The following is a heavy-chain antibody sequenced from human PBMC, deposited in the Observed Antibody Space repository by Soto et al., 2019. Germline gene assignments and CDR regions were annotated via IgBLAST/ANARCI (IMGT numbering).Heavy chain of an antibody. V-gene: IGHV1-69*01. CDR1: GGTFSSYA. D-gene: IGHD6-13*01. CDR2: IITMFGTT. CDR3: ARASGSSWYNWFDP. Sequence: QVQLVQSGAEVKKPGSSVKVSCKASGGTFSSYAISWVRQDPGQGLEYMGGIITMFGTTNYAQKFRGRVTITADESTSTAYMELSSLRSDDTAVYYCARASGSSWYNWFDPWGQGTLVTVSS. J-gene: IGHJ5*02.